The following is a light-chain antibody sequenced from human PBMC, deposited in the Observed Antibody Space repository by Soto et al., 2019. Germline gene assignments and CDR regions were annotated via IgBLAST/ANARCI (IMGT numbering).Light chain of an antibody. V-gene: IGLV3-21*01. J-gene: IGLJ2*01. Sequence: SYELTQPPSVSVAPGKTASISCGGNDIGSKGVHWYQQKPGQAPVLVICSDTDLPPVITERFSGSNSANLATLTISRVEAGDEADYYCQVWDSGSAHVVFGGGTKVTVL. CDR2: SDT. CDR1: DIGSKG. CDR3: QVWDSGSAHVV.